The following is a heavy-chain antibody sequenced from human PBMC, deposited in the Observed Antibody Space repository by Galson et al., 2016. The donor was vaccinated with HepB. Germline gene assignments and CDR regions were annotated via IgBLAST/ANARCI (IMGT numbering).Heavy chain of an antibody. V-gene: IGHV1-2*02. CDR1: GYMFTGYY. Sequence: SVKVSCKASGYMFTGYYMHWVRQAPGQGLEWMGWINPNSGGTDYAQEFQGRVTVTRDTSIRTAYMELSRLRSADTAVYYCARGGDFWSGYFFQDWGQGTLVSVSS. J-gene: IGHJ1*01. CDR2: INPNSGGT. CDR3: ARGGDFWSGYFFQD. D-gene: IGHD3-3*01.